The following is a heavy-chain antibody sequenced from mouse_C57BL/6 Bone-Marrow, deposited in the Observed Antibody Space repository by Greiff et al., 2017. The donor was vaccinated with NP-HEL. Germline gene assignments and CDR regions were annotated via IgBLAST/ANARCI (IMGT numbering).Heavy chain of an antibody. D-gene: IGHD2-3*01. CDR2: IDPSDSYT. Sequence: VQLQQPGAELVMPGASVKLSCKASGYTFTSYWMHWVKQRPGQGLAWIGEIDPSDSYTNYNQKFKGKSTLTVDKSSSTAYMQLSSLTSEDSAVYYCAKMGIRSYFDYWGQGTTLTVSS. CDR1: GYTFTSYW. J-gene: IGHJ2*01. CDR3: AKMGIRSYFDY. V-gene: IGHV1-69*01.